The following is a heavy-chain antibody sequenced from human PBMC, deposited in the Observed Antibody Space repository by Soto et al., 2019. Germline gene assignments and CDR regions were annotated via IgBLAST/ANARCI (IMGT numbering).Heavy chain of an antibody. CDR2: ISYDGSNE. CDR3: AKVDPIILVVSDAFDI. J-gene: IGHJ3*02. D-gene: IGHD3-22*01. Sequence: QVQLVESGGGVVQPGRSLRLSCAASGFTFSKCGMHWVRQAPGKGLEWVAVISYDGSNEYYADSVKGRFTISRDNSNNTLYLQMNSLRDEDTAVYYCAKVDPIILVVSDAFDIWGQGTMVNVSS. V-gene: IGHV3-30*18. CDR1: GFTFSKCG.